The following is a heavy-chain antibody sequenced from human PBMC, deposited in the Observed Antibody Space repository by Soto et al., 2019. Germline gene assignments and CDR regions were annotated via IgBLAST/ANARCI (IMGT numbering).Heavy chain of an antibody. J-gene: IGHJ6*02. CDR2: ISYDGSNK. V-gene: IGHV3-30*18. D-gene: IGHD3-10*01. CDR3: AKDKGITMVRGGIITSYYYYGMDV. CDR1: GFTFSSYG. Sequence: GGSLRLSCAASGFTFSSYGMHWVRQAPGKGREWVAVISYDGSNKYYADSVKGRFTISRDNSTNTLYLQMNSLRAEDTAVYYCAKDKGITMVRGGIITSYYYYGMDVWGQGTTVTVSS.